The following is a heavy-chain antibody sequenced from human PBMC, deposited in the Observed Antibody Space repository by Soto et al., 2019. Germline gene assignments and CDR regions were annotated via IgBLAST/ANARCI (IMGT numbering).Heavy chain of an antibody. D-gene: IGHD2-15*01. CDR1: GFTFSSYT. CDR2: ISSGGGYT. CDR3: AKGVGYCSGGTCYSTSEN. Sequence: GGSLRLSCAASGFTFSSYTINWVRQAPGKGLEWVSVISSGGGYTYYADSVKGRFTISRDNSKNTVYLQMNSLRAGDTALYYCAKGVGYCSGGTCYSTSENWGQGTLVTVSS. J-gene: IGHJ4*02. V-gene: IGHV3-23*01.